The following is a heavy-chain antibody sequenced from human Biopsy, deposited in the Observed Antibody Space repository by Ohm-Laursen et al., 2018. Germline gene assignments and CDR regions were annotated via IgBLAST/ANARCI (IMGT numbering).Heavy chain of an antibody. V-gene: IGHV4-39*01. CDR2: ISYTGST. CDR3: ARHPTGFWFDP. J-gene: IGHJ5*02. CDR1: GGFISSSSYY. Sequence: SDTLSLTCTVSGGFISSSSYYWGWIRQPPGKGLEWIGSISYTGSTHDNPSLTSRVTISVDTSKNQFSLKVSSVTAADTALYFCARHPTGFWFDPWGHGTLVTVPS.